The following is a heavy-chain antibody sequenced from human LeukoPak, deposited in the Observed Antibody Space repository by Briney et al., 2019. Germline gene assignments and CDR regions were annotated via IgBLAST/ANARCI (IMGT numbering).Heavy chain of an antibody. J-gene: IGHJ1*01. V-gene: IGHV7-4-1*02. CDR2: INTNTGNP. Sequence: ASVKVSCKTSGYTFTTYSMNWVRQAPGQGLGWMGWINTNTGNPTYAQGFTGRFVFSLDTSVSTAYLQISSLKPEDTAVYYCARRRRDGYNFPDKWGQGTLVTVSS. D-gene: IGHD5-24*01. CDR1: GYTFTTYS. CDR3: ARRRRDGYNFPDK.